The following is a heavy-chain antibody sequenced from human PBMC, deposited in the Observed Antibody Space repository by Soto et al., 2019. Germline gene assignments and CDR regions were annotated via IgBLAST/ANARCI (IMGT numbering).Heavy chain of an antibody. CDR2: ISGSGGST. CDR1: GFTFSSYA. Sequence: EVQLLESGGGLVQPGGSMRLSCAASGFTFSSYAMSWVRQAPGQGLEWGSAISGSGGSTYYADSVKGRFTISRDNSKNTLYLQMNSLRSEDTAVYDCAKDRRARIMGADYGGQVTLVTVSS. CDR3: AKDRRARIMGADY. D-gene: IGHD3-16*01. J-gene: IGHJ4*02. V-gene: IGHV3-23*01.